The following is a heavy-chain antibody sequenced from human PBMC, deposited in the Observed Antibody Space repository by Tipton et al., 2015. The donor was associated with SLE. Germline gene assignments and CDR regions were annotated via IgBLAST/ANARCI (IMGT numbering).Heavy chain of an antibody. Sequence: SLRLSCAASGFTFSSYAMSWVRQAPGKGLEWVSYISYSSSTIFYADSVKGRFTISRDNAKNSLYLQMNSLKTEDTAVYYCTTDLSMVQGASDYWGQGTLVTVSS. CDR3: TTDLSMVQGASDY. D-gene: IGHD3-10*01. CDR1: GFTFSSYA. V-gene: IGHV3-48*04. CDR2: ISYSSSTI. J-gene: IGHJ4*02.